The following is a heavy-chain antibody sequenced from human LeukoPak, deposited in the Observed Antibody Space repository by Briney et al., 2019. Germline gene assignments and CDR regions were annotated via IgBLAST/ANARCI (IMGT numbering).Heavy chain of an antibody. D-gene: IGHD6-19*01. Sequence: SETLSLTCTVPGDSISSHYWSWIRQPPAKGLERLAYITHSRSTNYNPSLETRFTISVATSKHQFSLKLSSVAAEETAVYYCARHAGRVAGWDYWGQGTLVTVSS. V-gene: IGHV4-59*08. CDR3: ARHAGRVAGWDY. CDR1: GDSISSHY. J-gene: IGHJ4*02. CDR2: ITHSRST.